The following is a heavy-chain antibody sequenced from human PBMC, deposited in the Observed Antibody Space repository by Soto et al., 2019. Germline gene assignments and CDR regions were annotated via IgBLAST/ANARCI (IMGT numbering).Heavy chain of an antibody. J-gene: IGHJ4*02. D-gene: IGHD6-13*01. CDR3: AREYSSSWYDY. CDR2: INHSGST. V-gene: IGHV4-34*01. Sequence: SETLSLTCAVYGGSFSGYYWSWIRQPPGKGLEWIGEINHSGSTNYNPSLKSRVTISVDTSKNQFSLKLSSVNAADTAVYYCAREYSSSWYDYWGQGTLVTVSS. CDR1: GGSFSGYY.